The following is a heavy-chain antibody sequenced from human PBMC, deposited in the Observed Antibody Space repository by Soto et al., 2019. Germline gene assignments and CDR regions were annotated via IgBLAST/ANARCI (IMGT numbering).Heavy chain of an antibody. CDR2: ISYDGSNK. J-gene: IGHJ4*02. D-gene: IGHD3-10*01. CDR3: ATRGEDGYNLWGPVDY. V-gene: IGHV3-30-3*01. Sequence: QVQLVESGGGVVQPGRSLRLSCAASGFTFSSYAMHWVRQAPGKGLEWVAVISYDGSNKYYADSVKGRFTISRDNSKNTLYRQMNSLRAEDTAVYYCATRGEDGYNLWGPVDYWGQGTLVTVSS. CDR1: GFTFSSYA.